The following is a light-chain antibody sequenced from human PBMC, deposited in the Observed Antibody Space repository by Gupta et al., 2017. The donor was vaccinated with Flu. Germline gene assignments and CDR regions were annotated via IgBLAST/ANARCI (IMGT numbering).Light chain of an antibody. Sequence: QSVLTQPPSASGTPGQRVTISCSGSRSNIGSNFVFWYQQLPRTAPKLVLYRNTQRPSGVPDRFSGSKSGTSASLVISDLRSEDDAHYYCATWDDGLNDFYVFGSGTKVTVL. CDR2: RNT. CDR1: RSNIGSNF. CDR3: ATWDDGLNDFYV. V-gene: IGLV1-47*01. J-gene: IGLJ1*01.